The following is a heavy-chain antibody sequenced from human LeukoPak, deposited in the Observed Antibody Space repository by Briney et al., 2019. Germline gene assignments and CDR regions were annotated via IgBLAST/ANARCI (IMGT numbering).Heavy chain of an antibody. J-gene: IGHJ4*02. CDR2: IHHSGSK. D-gene: IGHD5-12*01. Sequence: SETLSLTCTVSAYSISSGYYWGWIRQPPGKGLEWIASIHHSGSKYYNPSLRSRVSLSIDTSRKQFSLQLTSVTAADTAVYYCARAGGTTIADYWGQGTLVTVSS. CDR3: ARAGGTTIADY. V-gene: IGHV4-38-2*02. CDR1: AYSISSGYY.